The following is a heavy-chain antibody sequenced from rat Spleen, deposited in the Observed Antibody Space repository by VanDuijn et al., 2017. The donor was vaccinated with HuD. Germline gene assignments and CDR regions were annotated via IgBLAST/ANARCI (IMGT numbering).Heavy chain of an antibody. Sequence: EVQLVESGGGLVQPGRSLKLSCAASGFTFSNYGLHWIRQAPTKGLEWVASISPSGGRTYYRDSVQGRFTISRDNAKSTLYLQMDSLTSEDTATYYCATGPRILRLDWFAYWGQGTLVTVSS. J-gene: IGHJ3*01. CDR1: GFTFSNYG. D-gene: IGHD1-6*01. CDR2: ISPSGGRT. V-gene: IGHV5-19*01. CDR3: ATGPRILRLDWFAY.